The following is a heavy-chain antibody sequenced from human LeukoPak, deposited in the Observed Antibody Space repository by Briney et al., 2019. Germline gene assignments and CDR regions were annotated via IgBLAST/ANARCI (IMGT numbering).Heavy chain of an antibody. V-gene: IGHV4-31*03. J-gene: IGHJ6*03. CDR3: ASALYYFYMDV. CDR2: IYYSGST. CDR1: GGPVSSGGYY. Sequence: PSETLSLTCTVSGGPVSSGGYYWSWVRQHPGKGLEWIGYIYYSGSTYYNPSLKSRVTISLDTSKNHFSLTLSSVTAADTAVYYCASALYYFYMDVWGKGTTVTVSS.